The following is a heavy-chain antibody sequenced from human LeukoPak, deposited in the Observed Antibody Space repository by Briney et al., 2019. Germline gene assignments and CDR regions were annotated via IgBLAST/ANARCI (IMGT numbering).Heavy chain of an antibody. J-gene: IGHJ3*01. CDR3: AREGAIVGNAFDL. CDR2: ISYDESNQ. Sequence: PGRALRLSCAASGFTFSNYAMHWVRQAPGKGLEWVAMISYDESNQYYVDSVKGRFTISRDNSKKSLYLQMNGLRPDDTALYYCAREGAIVGNAFDLWGLGTMVIASS. D-gene: IGHD3-16*02. V-gene: IGHV3-30-3*01. CDR1: GFTFSNYA.